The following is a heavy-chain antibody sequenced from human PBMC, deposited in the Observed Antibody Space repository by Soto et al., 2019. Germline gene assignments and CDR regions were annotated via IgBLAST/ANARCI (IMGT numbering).Heavy chain of an antibody. D-gene: IGHD5-12*01. Sequence: GGSLRLSCAASGFTFSSYSMNWVRQAPGKGLEWVSSISSSSSYIYYADSVKGRFTISRDNAKNSLYLQMNSLRAEDTAVYYCARLGGYRYYYYGMDVWGQGTTVTVSS. CDR1: GFTFSSYS. V-gene: IGHV3-21*01. CDR3: ARLGGYRYYYYGMDV. CDR2: ISSSSSYI. J-gene: IGHJ6*02.